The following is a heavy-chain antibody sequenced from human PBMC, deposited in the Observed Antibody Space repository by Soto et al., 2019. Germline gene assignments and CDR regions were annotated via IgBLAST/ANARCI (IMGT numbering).Heavy chain of an antibody. D-gene: IGHD5-18*01. CDR2: ISYDSSNK. Sequence: GSLSLSCAASGFTLSNYAMHWVRQAPGMGLEWVAVISYDSSNKYYADSVKGRFTISRDNSKNTLYLQMHSLRADDTAVYFCAADPSTNNYGYDYFDSWGQGALVTVSS. CDR1: GFTLSNYA. J-gene: IGHJ4*02. V-gene: IGHV3-30*03. CDR3: AADPSTNNYGYDYFDS.